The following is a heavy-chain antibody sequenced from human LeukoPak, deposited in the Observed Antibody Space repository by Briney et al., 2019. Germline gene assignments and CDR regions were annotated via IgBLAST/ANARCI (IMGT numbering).Heavy chain of an antibody. CDR2: IRYDGSNK. J-gene: IGHJ4*02. CDR1: KFTFSSYG. V-gene: IGHV3-30*02. CDR3: ATDPGGYTYYFDY. D-gene: IGHD3-10*01. Sequence: GGSLRLSCAASKFTFSSYGMHWVRQAPGKGLEWVAFIRYDGSNKYYADSVKGRFTISRDNSKNTLYLQMNSLRAEDTAMYYCATDPGGYTYYFDYWGQGTLVTVSS.